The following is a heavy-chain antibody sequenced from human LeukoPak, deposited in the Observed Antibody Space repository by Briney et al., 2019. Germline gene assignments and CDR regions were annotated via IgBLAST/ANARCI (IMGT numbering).Heavy chain of an antibody. CDR1: GFTFSSYS. J-gene: IGHJ4*02. V-gene: IGHV3-21*01. CDR3: AREGIYYDSSGYYYSFDY. Sequence: SGGSLRLSCAASGFTFSSYSMNWVRQAPGKGLEWVSSISSSSSYIYYTDSVKGRFTISRDNAKNSLYLQMNSLRAEDTAVYYCAREGIYYDSSGYYYSFDYWGQGTLVTVSS. D-gene: IGHD3-22*01. CDR2: ISSSSSYI.